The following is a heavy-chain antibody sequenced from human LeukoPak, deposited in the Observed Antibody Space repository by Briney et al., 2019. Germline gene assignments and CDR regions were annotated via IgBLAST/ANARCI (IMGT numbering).Heavy chain of an antibody. CDR3: ARVSSVTNFDY. Sequence: KSSETLSLTCAVYGGSFSGYYWSWIRQPTGKGLEWIGEINHSGSTNYNPSLKSRVTISVDTSKNQFSLKLSSVTAADTAVYYCARVSSVTNFDYWGQGTLVTVSS. CDR2: INHSGST. V-gene: IGHV4-34*01. D-gene: IGHD3-10*01. J-gene: IGHJ4*02. CDR1: GGSFSGYY.